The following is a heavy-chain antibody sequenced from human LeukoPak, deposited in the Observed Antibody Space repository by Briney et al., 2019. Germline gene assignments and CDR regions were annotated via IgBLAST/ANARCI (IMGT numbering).Heavy chain of an antibody. CDR1: GGSISSSSYY. CDR3: ARRAPARYYYYYYMDV. V-gene: IGHV4-39*01. D-gene: IGHD2-2*01. Sequence: PSETLSLTCTVSGGSISSSSYYWGWIRQPPGKGLEWIGSIYYSVSTYDNPSLKSRVTISVDTSKNQFSLKQSSVTAADTAVYYCARRAPARYYYYYYMDVWGKGTTVTISS. J-gene: IGHJ6*03. CDR2: IYYSVST.